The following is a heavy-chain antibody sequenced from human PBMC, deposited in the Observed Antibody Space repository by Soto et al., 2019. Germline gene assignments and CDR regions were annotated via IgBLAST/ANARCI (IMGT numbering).Heavy chain of an antibody. CDR2: IFPSDSDI. CDR1: GYNFNNNW. V-gene: IGHV5-51*01. D-gene: IGHD6-19*01. J-gene: IGHJ5*02. CDR3: ARVFGSGWSGFDP. Sequence: PGESLKISWKGSGYNFNNNWIGWVRQMPGKGLEWMGVIFPSDSDIRYSPSLQGQVTISADKSISTTYLQWRSLTASDTAMYYCARVFGSGWSGFDPWGQGTLVTVSS.